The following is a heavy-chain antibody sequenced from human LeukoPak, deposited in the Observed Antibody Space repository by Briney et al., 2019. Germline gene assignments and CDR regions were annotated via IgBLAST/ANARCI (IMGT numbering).Heavy chain of an antibody. Sequence: GGSLRLSCAASGFTFSSYGMHWVRQAPGKGLEWVAFIRYDGSNKYYADSVKGRFTISRDNSKNTLYLQMNSLRAEDTAVYYCARDLGVVVPAAIPQDDAFDIWGQGTMVTVSS. V-gene: IGHV3-30*02. CDR3: ARDLGVVVPAAIPQDDAFDI. CDR2: IRYDGSNK. CDR1: GFTFSSYG. J-gene: IGHJ3*02. D-gene: IGHD2-2*01.